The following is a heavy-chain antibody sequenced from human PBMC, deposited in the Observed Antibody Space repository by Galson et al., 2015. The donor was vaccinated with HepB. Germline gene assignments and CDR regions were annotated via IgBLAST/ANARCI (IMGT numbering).Heavy chain of an antibody. CDR2: IIPILGIA. J-gene: IGHJ6*03. D-gene: IGHD3-10*01. V-gene: IGHV1-69*02. CDR3: ARSPAAGSGNYQWEYYYYMDV. Sequence: SVKVSCKASGGTFSSYTISWVRQAPGQGLEWMGRIIPILGIANYAQKFQGRVIMTRDTSISTAYMELSRLRSDDTAVYYCARSPAAGSGNYQWEYYYYMDVWGKGTTVTVSS. CDR1: GGTFSSYT.